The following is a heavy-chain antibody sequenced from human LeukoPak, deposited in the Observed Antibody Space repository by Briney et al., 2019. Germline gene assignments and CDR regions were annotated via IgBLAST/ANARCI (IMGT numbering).Heavy chain of an antibody. Sequence: SETLSLTCAVYGGSFSGYYWSWLRQPPGKGLEWIGEINHSGCTNYNPSLKSRVTISVDTSKNQFSLKLSSVTAADTAVYHCARIVVVPAAIGALIDYWGQGTLVTVSS. CDR3: ARIVVVPAAIGALIDY. CDR2: INHSGCT. V-gene: IGHV4-34*01. CDR1: GGSFSGYY. J-gene: IGHJ4*02. D-gene: IGHD2-2*01.